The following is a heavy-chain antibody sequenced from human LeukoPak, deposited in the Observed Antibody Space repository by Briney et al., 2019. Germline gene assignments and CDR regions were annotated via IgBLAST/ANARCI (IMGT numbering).Heavy chain of an antibody. CDR3: AKGQQLAH. V-gene: IGHV3-30*18. CDR2: ISYDGSNK. CDR1: GFTFSSYG. Sequence: GRSLRLSCAASGFTFSSYGMHLVRQAPGKGLEWVAVISYDGSNKYYADSVKGRFTISRDNSKNTLYLQMNSLRAEDTAVYYCAKGQQLAHWGQGTLVTVSS. J-gene: IGHJ4*02. D-gene: IGHD6-13*01.